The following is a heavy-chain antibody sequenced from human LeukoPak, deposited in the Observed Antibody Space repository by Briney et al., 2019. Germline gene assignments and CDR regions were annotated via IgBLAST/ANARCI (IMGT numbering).Heavy chain of an antibody. CDR1: GFIFKEST. J-gene: IGHJ4*02. D-gene: IGHD5-18*01. CDR2: INWDGGST. V-gene: IGHV3-43*01. Sequence: GGSLRLSCAASGFIFKESTMHWVRQAPGKGLEWVSLINWDGGSTYYGGSVRGRFTISRDNSKNSLYLQMNSLRPEDTALYYCATGDVDSPMNFYYWGQGTLVTVSS. CDR3: ATGDVDSPMNFYY.